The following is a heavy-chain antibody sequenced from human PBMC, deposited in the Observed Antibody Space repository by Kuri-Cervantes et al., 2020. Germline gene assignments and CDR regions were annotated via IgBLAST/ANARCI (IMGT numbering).Heavy chain of an antibody. CDR1: GFTFSSYA. CDR2: ISGSGGRT. J-gene: IGHJ4*02. D-gene: IGHD6-19*01. V-gene: IGHV3-23*01. CDR3: AIDQSFSSGCVDY. Sequence: GGSLSLSCAASGFTFSSYAMSWVRQAPGKGLEWVSAISGSGGRTYYADSVKGRFTISRDNAKNTLYLQMNSLRAEDTAVYYCAIDQSFSSGCVDYWGQGTLVTVSS.